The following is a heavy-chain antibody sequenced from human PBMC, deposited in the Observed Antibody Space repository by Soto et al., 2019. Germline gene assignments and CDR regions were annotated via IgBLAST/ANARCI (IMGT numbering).Heavy chain of an antibody. CDR2: IDPSGNTI. CDR3: TSSLSPMDV. J-gene: IGHJ6*02. V-gene: IGHV3-11*04. Sequence: GGSLRLSCSASDFSLSDYYMDWFRQAPGKGLEWVSYIDPSGNTIYYADSVKGRFTISRDNAKNSLYLQMNSLRAEDTAVYYCTSSLSPMDVWGQGTTVTVSS. CDR1: DFSLSDYY.